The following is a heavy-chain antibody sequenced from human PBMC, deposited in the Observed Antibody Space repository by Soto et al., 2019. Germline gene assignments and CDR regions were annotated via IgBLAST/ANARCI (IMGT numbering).Heavy chain of an antibody. CDR1: GFTFSSYG. V-gene: IGHV3-33*01. J-gene: IGHJ4*02. CDR3: VRGGGGALFEH. CDR2: IWYDGSNK. Sequence: GGSLRLSCAASGFTFSSYGMHWVRQAPGKGLEWVAVIWYDGSNKYYADSVKGRFTISRDNSKNTLYLQMNSLRAEDTAVYYCVRGGGGALFEHWGQGVLVTVSS. D-gene: IGHD2-21*01.